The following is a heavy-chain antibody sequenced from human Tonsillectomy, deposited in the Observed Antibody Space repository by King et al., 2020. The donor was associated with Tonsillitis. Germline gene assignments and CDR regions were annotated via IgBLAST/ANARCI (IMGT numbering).Heavy chain of an antibody. CDR3: ARDLDGMDV. CDR1: GGTFTTYA. CDR2: IIPIFGRA. J-gene: IGHJ6*02. V-gene: IGHV1-69*01. Sequence: QLVQSGAEVKKPGSSVKVSCKVSGGTFTTYAINWVRQAPGHGLEWMGDIIPIFGRANYAQKFQGRVTITADESTSTAYMELNRLRSEDTAVYYCARDLDGMDVWGQGTTVTVSS.